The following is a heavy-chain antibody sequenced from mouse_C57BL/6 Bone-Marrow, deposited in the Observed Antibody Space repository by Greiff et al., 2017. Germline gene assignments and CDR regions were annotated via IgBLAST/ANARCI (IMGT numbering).Heavy chain of an antibody. Sequence: VQLQQPGAELVKPGASVKLSCKASGYTFTSYWMHWVKQRPGQGLEWIGMIHPNSGSTNYNEKFKSKATLTVDKSSSTAYMQLSSLTSEDSAVYYCARIPYYYGSSYWYFDVWGTETTVTVSS. V-gene: IGHV1-64*01. J-gene: IGHJ1*03. CDR2: IHPNSGST. CDR1: GYTFTSYW. CDR3: ARIPYYYGSSYWYFDV. D-gene: IGHD1-1*01.